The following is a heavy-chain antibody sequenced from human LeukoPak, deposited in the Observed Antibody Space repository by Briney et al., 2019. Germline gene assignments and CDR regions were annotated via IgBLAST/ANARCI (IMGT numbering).Heavy chain of an antibody. CDR1: GYTFTSKG. D-gene: IGHD1-26*01. V-gene: IGHV1-18*01. CDR2: INTYNGNS. J-gene: IGHJ4*01. Sequence: ASVKVSCKATGYTFTSKGITWVRQAPGQGLEWMGWINTYNGNSHYAHNLHGRVTMTTDTPTTTAHMDLRRLRYDAAAVYYCARVSGSFFTFDYWGHGTLVTVSS. CDR3: ARVSGSFFTFDY.